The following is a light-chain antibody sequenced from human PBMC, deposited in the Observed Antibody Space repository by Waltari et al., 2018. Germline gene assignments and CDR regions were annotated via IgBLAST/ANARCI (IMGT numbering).Light chain of an antibody. V-gene: IGLV2-11*01. CDR1: SSNVGGYNY. J-gene: IGLJ1*01. CDR2: KVS. Sequence: QSALTQPRSVSGSPGQSVTISCTGTSSNVGGYNYVFWYQHRPGKAPNLMIYKVSNRPSGVPDRFSGSKSANTASLTISGLQAEDEADYYCCSYAGGNTYVFGTGTKVTVL. CDR3: CSYAGGNTYV.